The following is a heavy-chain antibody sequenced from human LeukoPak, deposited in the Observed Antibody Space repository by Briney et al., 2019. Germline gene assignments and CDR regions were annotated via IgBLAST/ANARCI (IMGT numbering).Heavy chain of an antibody. V-gene: IGHV3-23*01. D-gene: IGHD2-15*01. CDR1: GFTFSSSA. Sequence: GGSLRLSCAASGFTFSSSAMSWVRQAPGKGLELVSAISNNGGYTYYADSVQGRFTISRDNSKSTLCLQMNSLRAEDTAVYYCAKQLGYCSDGSCYFPYWGQGTLVTVSS. J-gene: IGHJ4*02. CDR3: AKQLGYCSDGSCYFPY. CDR2: ISNNGGYT.